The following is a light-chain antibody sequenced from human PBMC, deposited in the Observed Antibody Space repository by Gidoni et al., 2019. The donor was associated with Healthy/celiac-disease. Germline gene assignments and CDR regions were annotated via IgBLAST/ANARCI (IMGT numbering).Light chain of an antibody. V-gene: IGLV2-14*01. CDR2: EVN. CDR1: SSDVGGYNY. CDR3: SSYTSSSTRV. J-gene: IGLJ3*02. Sequence: QSALTQPASASGSPGQALTISCTGTSSDVGGYNYVSWYQQHPGKAPKLMISEVNNRPSGVSNRFSGSKSGNTASLTISGLQAEDEADYYCSSYTSSSTRVFGGGTKLTVL.